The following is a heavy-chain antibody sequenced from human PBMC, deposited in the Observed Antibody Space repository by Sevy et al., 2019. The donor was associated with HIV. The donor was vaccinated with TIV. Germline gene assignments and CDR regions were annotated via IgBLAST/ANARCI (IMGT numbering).Heavy chain of an antibody. CDR1: GFTFSSSA. Sequence: GGSLRLPCAASGFTFSSSAMNWVRRAPGKGLEWVSFLSSSSTYIDYADSVKGRFTISRDNAKNSLYLQMNSLRAEDTAVYYCARDPDMITFGVGEAFDIWGQGTMVTVSS. CDR3: ARDPDMITFGVGEAFDI. CDR2: LSSSSTYI. V-gene: IGHV3-21*01. D-gene: IGHD3-16*01. J-gene: IGHJ3*02.